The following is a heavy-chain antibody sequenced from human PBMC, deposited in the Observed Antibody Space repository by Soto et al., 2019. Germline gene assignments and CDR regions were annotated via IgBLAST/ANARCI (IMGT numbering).Heavy chain of an antibody. CDR1: GFTFSSYA. D-gene: IGHD6-6*01. Sequence: EVQLLESGGGLVQPGGSLRLSCAASGFTFSSYAMSWVRQAPGKGLEWVSGISGSGVSTYYADSVKGRFTISRDNSKSTLYLQMNSLRAGKTAVYYCAKDRERIATRSIDYWGQGTLVTVSS. J-gene: IGHJ4*02. CDR3: AKDRERIATRSIDY. V-gene: IGHV3-23*01. CDR2: ISGSGVST.